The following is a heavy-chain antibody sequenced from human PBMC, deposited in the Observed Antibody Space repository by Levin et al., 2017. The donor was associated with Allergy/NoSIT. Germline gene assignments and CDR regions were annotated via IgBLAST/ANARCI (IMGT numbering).Heavy chain of an antibody. CDR1: GFTFDDYT. D-gene: IGHD2-2*01. CDR3: AKVQLRGPAGPALGY. Sequence: SCAASGFTFDDYTMHWVRQAPGKGLEWVSLISWDGGSTYYADSVKGRFTISRDNSKNSLYLQMNSLRTEDTALYYCAKVQLRGPAGPALGYWGQGTLVTVSS. CDR2: ISWDGGST. V-gene: IGHV3-43*01. J-gene: IGHJ4*02.